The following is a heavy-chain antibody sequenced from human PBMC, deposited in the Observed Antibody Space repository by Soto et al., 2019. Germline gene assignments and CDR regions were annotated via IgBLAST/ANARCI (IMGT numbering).Heavy chain of an antibody. CDR1: GGTFSSYA. CDR3: ARDLPNTFYYYGMDV. D-gene: IGHD3-16*01. J-gene: IGHJ6*02. V-gene: IGHV1-69*13. CDR2: IIPIFGTA. Sequence: GASVKVSCKASGGTFSSYAISWVRQAPGQGLEWMGGIIPIFGTANYAQKFQGRVTITADESTSTAYMELSSLRSEDTAVYYCARDLPNTFYYYGMDVRGQGTTVTVSS.